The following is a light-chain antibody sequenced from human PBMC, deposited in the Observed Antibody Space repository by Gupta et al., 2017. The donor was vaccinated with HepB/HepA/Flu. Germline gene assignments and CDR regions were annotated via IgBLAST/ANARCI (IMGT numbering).Light chain of an antibody. CDR3: QQYNSYPWT. V-gene: IGKV1-5*03. CDR2: KAS. CDR1: QSISSW. Sequence: DIQMTQSPSTLSASVGDRVTIPCRASQSISSWLAWYQQKPGKAPKLLIYKASSLESGVPSRFSGSGSGTEFTLTISSLQPDDVATYYCQQYNSYPWTFGQGTKVEIK. J-gene: IGKJ1*01.